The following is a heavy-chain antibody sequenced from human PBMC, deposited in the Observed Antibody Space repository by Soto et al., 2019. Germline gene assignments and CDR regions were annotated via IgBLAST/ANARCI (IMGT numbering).Heavy chain of an antibody. CDR3: ASIPPYSGYDFGY. CDR2: ISSSSSTI. J-gene: IGHJ4*02. Sequence: GGSLRLSCAASGFTFSSYSMNWVRQAPGKGLEWVSYISSSSSTIYYADSVKGRFTISRDNAKNSLYLQMNSLRAEDTAVYYCASIPPYSGYDFGYWGQGTLVTVSS. V-gene: IGHV3-48*01. D-gene: IGHD5-12*01. CDR1: GFTFSSYS.